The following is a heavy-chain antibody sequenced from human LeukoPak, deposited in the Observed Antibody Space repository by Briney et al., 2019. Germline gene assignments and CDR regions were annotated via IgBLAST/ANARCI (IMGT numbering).Heavy chain of an antibody. D-gene: IGHD2-2*01. CDR1: GGTFISYA. CDR2: IIPIFGTA. V-gene: IGHV1-69*13. Sequence: SEKVSCKASGGTFISYAISWVRQAPGQGLEWMGGIIPIFGTANYAQKFQGRVTITADESTSTAYMELSSLRSEDTAVYYCARDEGYCSSTSCYLFDYWGQGTLVTVSS. J-gene: IGHJ4*02. CDR3: ARDEGYCSSTSCYLFDY.